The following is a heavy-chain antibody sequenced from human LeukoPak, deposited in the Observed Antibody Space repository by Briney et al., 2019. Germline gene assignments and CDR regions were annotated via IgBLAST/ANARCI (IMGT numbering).Heavy chain of an antibody. V-gene: IGHV1-46*01. Sequence: ASAKVSCKASGYTFTSYYMHWVRQAPGQGLEWMGIINPSGGSTSYAQKFQGRVTMTRDTSTSTVYMEPSSLRSEDTAVYYCARGWVGTAMSDYWGQGTLVTVSS. D-gene: IGHD5-18*01. CDR2: INPSGGST. CDR3: ARGWVGTAMSDY. CDR1: GYTFTSYY. J-gene: IGHJ4*02.